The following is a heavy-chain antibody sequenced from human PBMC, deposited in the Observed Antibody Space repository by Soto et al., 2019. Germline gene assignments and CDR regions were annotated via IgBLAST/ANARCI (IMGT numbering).Heavy chain of an antibody. CDR2: IKQDGSAK. V-gene: IGHV3-7*01. CDR3: ARGYYYGTGSYTPENYMDV. J-gene: IGHJ6*03. D-gene: IGHD3-10*01. Sequence: VESGGGLVQPGGSLRLSCAGSGFTFSSYWMTWVRQAPGKGLEWVANIKQDGSAKYYGDSVKGRFTISRDNARNSLFLQTNNLRAEDTAVYYCARGYYYGTGSYTPENYMDVWGNGTTVTVSS. CDR1: GFTFSSYW.